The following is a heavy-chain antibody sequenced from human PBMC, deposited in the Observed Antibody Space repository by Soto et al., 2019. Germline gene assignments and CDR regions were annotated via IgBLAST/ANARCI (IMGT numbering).Heavy chain of an antibody. CDR3: AKDQQRYSGWISDY. CDR1: GFTFSSYA. CDR2: ISGSGGST. D-gene: IGHD5-12*01. J-gene: IGHJ4*02. V-gene: IGHV3-23*01. Sequence: GGSLRLSCAASGFTFSSYAMSWVRQAPGKGLEWVSAISGSGGSTYYADSVKGRFTISRDNSKNTLYLQMNSLRAEDTAVYYCAKDQQRYSGWISDYWGQGTLVTVSS.